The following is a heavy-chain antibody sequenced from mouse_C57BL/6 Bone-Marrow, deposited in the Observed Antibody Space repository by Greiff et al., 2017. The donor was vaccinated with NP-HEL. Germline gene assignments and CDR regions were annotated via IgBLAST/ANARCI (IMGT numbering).Heavy chain of an antibody. V-gene: IGHV1-9*01. Sequence: QVQLQQSGAELMKPGASVKLSCKATGYTFTGYWIEWVKQRTGHGLEWIGAIVHGSGSTNYNEKVKGKATFFADTSANTSDMQHSSLTTEDSAIYYRGGYASRHGYCDVWGTGATVTVSS. D-gene: IGHD6-2*01. CDR3: GGYASRHGYCDV. CDR2: IVHGSGST. CDR1: GYTFTGYW. J-gene: IGHJ1*03.